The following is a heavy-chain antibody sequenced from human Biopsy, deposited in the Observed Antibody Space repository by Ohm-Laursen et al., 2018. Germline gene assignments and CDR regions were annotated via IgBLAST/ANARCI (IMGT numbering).Heavy chain of an antibody. J-gene: IGHJ6*02. CDR2: ITNTGRTV. V-gene: IGHV3-11*01. CDR1: GSTFSDYY. Sequence: SLRLSCAASGSTFSDYYMNWIRQAPGKGLEWVSFITNTGRTVYADSVKGRFTISRDNADNSLHLQMKSLRAGDTAVYYCARELGNGMDVWGQGTPVTVSS. CDR3: ARELGNGMDV.